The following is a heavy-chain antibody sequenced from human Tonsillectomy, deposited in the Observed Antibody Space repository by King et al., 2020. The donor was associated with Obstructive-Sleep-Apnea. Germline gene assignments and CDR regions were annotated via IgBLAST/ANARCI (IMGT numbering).Heavy chain of an antibody. J-gene: IGHJ6*02. D-gene: IGHD2-2*01. CDR3: ARGTYCSGTSCYASFLYGMNV. V-gene: IGHV1-69*01. Sequence: QLVQSGAEVKKPGSSVKVSCKSSGGSFTSYAFSWVRQAPGHGLEWMGGIMPIFGAANYAQNFQGRVTITADESTNTAYLELNSLRSEDTAVYYCARGTYCSGTSCYASFLYGMNVWGHGTTVTVSS. CDR1: GGSFTSYA. CDR2: IMPIFGAA.